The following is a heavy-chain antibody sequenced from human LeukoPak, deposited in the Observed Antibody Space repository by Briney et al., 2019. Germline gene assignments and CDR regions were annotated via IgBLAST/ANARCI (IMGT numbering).Heavy chain of an antibody. CDR2: INPNSGGT. D-gene: IGHD6-19*01. CDR3: ARDLRWLVLGGLIDY. J-gene: IGHJ4*02. V-gene: IGHV1-2*02. CDR1: GYTFTGYY. Sequence: GASVKVSCKASGYTFTGYYMHWVRQAPGQGLEWMGWINPNSGGTNYEQKFQGRVTMTRDTSISTAYMELSRLRSDDTAVYYCARDLRWLVLGGLIDYWGQGTLVTVSS.